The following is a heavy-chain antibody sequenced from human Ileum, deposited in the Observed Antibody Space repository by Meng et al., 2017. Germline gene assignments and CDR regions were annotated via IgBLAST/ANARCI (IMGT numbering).Heavy chain of an antibody. CDR2: ISSSSSYI. CDR1: GFTFSSYS. D-gene: IGHD6-19*01. J-gene: IGHJ6*02. CDR3: ARDSSGWYSQIFGADSMDV. Sequence: GESLKISCAASGFTFSSYSMNWVRQAPGKGLEWVSSISSSSSYIYYADSVKGRFTISRDNAKNSLYLQMNSLRAEDTAVYYCARDSSGWYSQIFGADSMDVWGQGTTVTVSS. V-gene: IGHV3-21*01.